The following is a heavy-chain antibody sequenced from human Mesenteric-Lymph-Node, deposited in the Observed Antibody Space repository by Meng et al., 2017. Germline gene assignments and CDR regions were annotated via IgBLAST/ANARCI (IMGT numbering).Heavy chain of an antibody. V-gene: IGHV4-30-4*01. CDR3: ASNPTGTRGNWFDP. Sequence: QRQLQESRQGRWNPSQSPSLTSTFAASASSRGDYYWSWIRQPPGNGLEWIGYIYYSWSTYYNPSLKSRVTISVDTSKNQFSLKLSSVTAADTAVYYCASNPTGTRGNWFDPWGQGTLVTVSS. CDR1: ASASSRGDYY. D-gene: IGHD1-7*01. J-gene: IGHJ5*02. CDR2: IYYSWST.